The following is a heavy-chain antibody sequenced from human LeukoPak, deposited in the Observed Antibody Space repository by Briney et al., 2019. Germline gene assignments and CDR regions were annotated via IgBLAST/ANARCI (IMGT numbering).Heavy chain of an antibody. CDR2: INPSGGST. CDR3: ARGRHCSSTSCYVYYYYYMDV. Sequence: ASVKVSCKASGYTFTSYYMHWVRQAPGQGLEWMGIINPSGGSTSYAQKFQGRVTMTRGMSTSTVYMELSSLRSEDTAVYYCARGRHCSSTSCYVYYYYYMDVWGKGTTVTISS. CDR1: GYTFTSYY. D-gene: IGHD2-2*01. V-gene: IGHV1-46*01. J-gene: IGHJ6*03.